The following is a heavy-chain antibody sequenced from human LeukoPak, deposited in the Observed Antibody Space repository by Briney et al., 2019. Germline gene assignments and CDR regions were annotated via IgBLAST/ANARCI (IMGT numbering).Heavy chain of an antibody. Sequence: SETLSLTCTVSGGSISSYYWSWIRQPAGKGLEWIGRIYTSGSTNYNPSLKSRVTMSVDTSKNQFSLKLSSVTAADTAVYYCARGYDSSGYPDAFDIWGQGTMVTVSS. CDR3: ARGYDSSGYPDAFDI. CDR2: IYTSGST. V-gene: IGHV4-4*07. D-gene: IGHD3-22*01. CDR1: GGSISSYY. J-gene: IGHJ3*02.